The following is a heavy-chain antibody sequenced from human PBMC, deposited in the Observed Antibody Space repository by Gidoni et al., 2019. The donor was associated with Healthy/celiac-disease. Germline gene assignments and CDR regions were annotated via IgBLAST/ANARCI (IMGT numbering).Heavy chain of an antibody. CDR2: ISSSSSYI. CDR1: GFTFSSYS. Sequence: EVQLVESGGGLVKPGGSLRLSCAASGFTFSSYSMNWVRQAPGKGLEWGSSISSSSSYIYYADSVKGRFTISRDNAKNSLYLQMNSLRAEDTAVYYCAKLWETRSYGMDVWGQGTTVTVSS. J-gene: IGHJ6*02. D-gene: IGHD3-16*01. CDR3: AKLWETRSYGMDV. V-gene: IGHV3-21*01.